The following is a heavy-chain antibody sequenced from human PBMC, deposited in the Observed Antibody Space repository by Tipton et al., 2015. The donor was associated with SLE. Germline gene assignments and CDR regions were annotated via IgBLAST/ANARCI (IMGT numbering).Heavy chain of an antibody. Sequence: SLRLSCAASGFPFTNVWMHWVRQAPGKGLVLVSEISAQGSSTTYADSVEGRFSIYRDNAKSTLFLEMNSLTVDDTGVYYCASLSAPSDYWGQGTLVIVSS. CDR3: ASLSAPSDY. J-gene: IGHJ4*02. V-gene: IGHV3-74*03. CDR1: GFPFTNVW. CDR2: ISAQGSST.